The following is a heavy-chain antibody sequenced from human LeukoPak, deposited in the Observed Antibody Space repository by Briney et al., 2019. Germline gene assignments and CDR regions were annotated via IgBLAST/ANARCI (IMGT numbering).Heavy chain of an antibody. CDR1: GGSISSSSYY. Sequence: SETLSLTCTVSGGSISSSSYYWGWIRQPPGKGLEWIGSIYYSGSTYYNPSLKSRVTISVDTSKNQFSLKLSSVTAADTAVYYCASTPYYYDSSGYYSFFDYWGQGTLVTDSS. CDR3: ASTPYYYDSSGYYSFFDY. J-gene: IGHJ4*02. D-gene: IGHD3-22*01. V-gene: IGHV4-39*01. CDR2: IYYSGST.